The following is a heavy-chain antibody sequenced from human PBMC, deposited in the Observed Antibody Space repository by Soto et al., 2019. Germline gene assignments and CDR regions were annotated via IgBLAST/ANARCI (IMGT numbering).Heavy chain of an antibody. J-gene: IGHJ6*02. D-gene: IGHD2-2*01. CDR1: GFTFSSYA. V-gene: IGHV3-23*01. Sequence: HPGGSLRPSCAASGFTFSSYAMSWVRQAPGKGLEWVSAISGSGGSTYYADSVKGRFTISRDNSKNTLYLQMNSLRAEDTAVYYCAKDRAPVGYYYYYGMGVWGQGTTVTVSS. CDR3: AKDRAPVGYYYYYGMGV. CDR2: ISGSGGST.